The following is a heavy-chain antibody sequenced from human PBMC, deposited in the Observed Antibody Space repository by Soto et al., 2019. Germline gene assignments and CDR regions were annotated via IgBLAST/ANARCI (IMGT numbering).Heavy chain of an antibody. J-gene: IGHJ2*01. CDR1: GFTFCSYS. D-gene: IGHD3-9*01. Sequence: EVQLVESGGGLVQPGGSLRLSCAASGFTFCSYSMNWVRQAPGKGLEWVSYISSSSSTIYYADSVKGRFTISRDNAKNSLCLQMNSLRDEDTAVYYCARDPPPYYDFLTGYSANWYFDLWGRGTLVTVSS. V-gene: IGHV3-48*02. CDR3: ARDPPPYYDFLTGYSANWYFDL. CDR2: ISSSSSTI.